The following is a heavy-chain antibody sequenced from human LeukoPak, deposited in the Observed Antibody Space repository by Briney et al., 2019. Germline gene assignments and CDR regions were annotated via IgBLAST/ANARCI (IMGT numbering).Heavy chain of an antibody. D-gene: IGHD1-26*01. CDR1: GFTFSSYS. CDR2: ISSSSSYI. CDR3: VRDVVGATTGFDP. J-gene: IGHJ5*02. V-gene: IGHV3-21*01. Sequence: PGGSLRLSCAASGFTFSSYSMNWVRQAPGKGLEWVSSISSSSSYIYYADSVKGRFTISRDNAKNSLYLQMNSLRAEDKAVYYCVRDVVGATTGFDPWGQGTPVTVSS.